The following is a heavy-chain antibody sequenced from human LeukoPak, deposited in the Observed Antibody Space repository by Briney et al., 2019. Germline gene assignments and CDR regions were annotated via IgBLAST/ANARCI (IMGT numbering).Heavy chain of an antibody. Sequence: GESLKISCKGSGYSFTSYWLGWVRQMPGKGLEWMGIIYPGDSDTRYSPSFQGQVTISADKSISTPYLQWSSLKASDTAMYYCARSDVGYCSGGSCKTWFDPWGQGTLVTVSS. D-gene: IGHD2-15*01. CDR3: ARSDVGYCSGGSCKTWFDP. CDR1: GYSFTSYW. CDR2: IYPGDSDT. V-gene: IGHV5-51*01. J-gene: IGHJ5*02.